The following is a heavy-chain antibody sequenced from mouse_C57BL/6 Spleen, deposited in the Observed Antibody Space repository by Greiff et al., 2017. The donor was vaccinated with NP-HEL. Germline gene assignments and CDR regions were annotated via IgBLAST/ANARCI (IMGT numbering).Heavy chain of an antibody. CDR2: LGPSDSST. D-gene: IGHD1-1*01. V-gene: IGHV1-59*01. CDR1: GYTFTSYW. CDR3: ARPDSSYPYYFDY. J-gene: IGHJ2*01. Sequence: QVQLQQPGAELVRPGTSVKLSCKASGYTFTSYWMHWVQQRPGQGLEWIGLLGPSDSSTNYNQTFKGKATLTVDTSSSTAYMQLSSLTSEDSAVYYCARPDSSYPYYFDYWGQGTTLTVSS.